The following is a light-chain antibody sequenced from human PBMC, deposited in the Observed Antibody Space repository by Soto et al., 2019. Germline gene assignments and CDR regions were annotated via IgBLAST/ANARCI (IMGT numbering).Light chain of an antibody. CDR2: GAS. J-gene: IGKJ1*01. CDR3: QQYRSWPQT. CDR1: QGVDIN. V-gene: IGKV3-15*01. Sequence: LTQSQATRSLSPGERVTVSCRVRQGVDINLAWYQQKPGQAPRLLIYGASTRAIDMPGRFSGRGSGTEFTLTVSSLQSEDFAVYYCQQYRSWPQTVGQGTKVDIK.